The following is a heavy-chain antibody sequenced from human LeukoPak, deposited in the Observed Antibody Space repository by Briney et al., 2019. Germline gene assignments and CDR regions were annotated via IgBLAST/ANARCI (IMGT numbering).Heavy chain of an antibody. D-gene: IGHD5-12*01. CDR1: GGSISSYS. CDR2: VYHSGSI. V-gene: IGHV4-59*01. J-gene: IGHJ4*02. Sequence: PSETLSLTCTVSGGSISSYSWNWIRQSPGKGLEWIGRVYHSGSINYNPSLKSRVTISVDMSKNQFSLNLSSVTAADTAVYYCVSSYGGYVLDYWGQGTLVIVSS. CDR3: VSSYGGYVLDY.